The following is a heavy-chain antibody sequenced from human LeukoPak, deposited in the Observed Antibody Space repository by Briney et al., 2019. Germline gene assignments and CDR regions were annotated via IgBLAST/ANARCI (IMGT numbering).Heavy chain of an antibody. J-gene: IGHJ4*02. CDR2: IYYSGST. Sequence: SETLSLTCSVSGDSITGYYWGWIRQPPGKGLEWIGSIYYSGSTYYNPSLKSRVTISVDTSKNQFSLKLSSVTAADTAVYYCARVSSHWYYFDYWGQGTLVTVSS. V-gene: IGHV4-39*07. CDR3: ARVSSHWYYFDY. D-gene: IGHD2-8*02. CDR1: GDSITGYY.